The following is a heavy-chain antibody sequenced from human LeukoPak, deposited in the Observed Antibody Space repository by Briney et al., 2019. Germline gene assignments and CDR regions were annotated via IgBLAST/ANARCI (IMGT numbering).Heavy chain of an antibody. CDR2: ISYDGSNK. V-gene: IGHV3-30-3*01. CDR3: ARGSGDNWNDEGGY. CDR1: GFTFSSYA. D-gene: IGHD1-1*01. J-gene: IGHJ4*02. Sequence: PGGSLRLSCAASGFTFSSYAMHWVRQAPGKGLEWVAVISYDGSNKYYADSVKGRFTISRDNSKNTLYLQMNSLRAEDTAVYYCARGSGDNWNDEGGYWGQGTLVTVSS.